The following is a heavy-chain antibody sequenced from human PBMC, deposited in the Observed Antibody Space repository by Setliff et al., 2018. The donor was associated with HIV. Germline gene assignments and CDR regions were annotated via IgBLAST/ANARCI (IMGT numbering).Heavy chain of an antibody. CDR1: GFTFSDYY. Sequence: GGSLRLSCAASGFTFSDYYMSWIRQAPGKGLEWVSYISSSGSTIYYVDSVKGRFTIARDNAKESVYLQMSSLRVEESAGYYCARVSGPFDCWGPGTLVTVSS. D-gene: IGHD6-25*01. J-gene: IGHJ4*02. CDR3: ARVSGPFDC. CDR2: ISSSGSTI. V-gene: IGHV3-11*04.